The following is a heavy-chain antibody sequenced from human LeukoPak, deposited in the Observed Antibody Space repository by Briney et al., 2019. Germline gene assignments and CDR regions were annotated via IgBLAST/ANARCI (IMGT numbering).Heavy chain of an antibody. V-gene: IGHV4-59*08. CDR2: IYNGGST. CDR1: GASTSTYY. Sequence: SETLSLTCIVSGASTSTYYWSWIRQPPGKGLEWIGYIYNGGSTNYNPPLKSRVTISVDTSKNQFSLKLTSLTAADTAMYYCAQSTGWPGFDYWGQGVLVTVSS. J-gene: IGHJ4*02. D-gene: IGHD2-2*01. CDR3: AQSTGWPGFDY.